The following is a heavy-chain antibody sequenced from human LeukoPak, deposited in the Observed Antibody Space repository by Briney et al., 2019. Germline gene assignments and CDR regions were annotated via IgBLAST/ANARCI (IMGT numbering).Heavy chain of an antibody. V-gene: IGHV1-2*02. J-gene: IGHJ4*02. CDR1: GYTFSDYY. CDR3: ARGTYYFDNTNFDY. CDR2: INPNSGGT. Sequence: ASVKVSCKASGYTFSDYYIHWVRQAPGQGLAWMGWINPNSGGTNYAQKFQGRVTMTRDTSISTAYMELSRLKSDDTAVYYCARGTYYFDNTNFDYWGQGTLVTVSS. D-gene: IGHD3-22*01.